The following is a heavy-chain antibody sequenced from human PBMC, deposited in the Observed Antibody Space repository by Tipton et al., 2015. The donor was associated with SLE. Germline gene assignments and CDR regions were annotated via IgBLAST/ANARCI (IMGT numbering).Heavy chain of an antibody. CDR2: ISYSGST. CDR1: GGSISSSSYY. V-gene: IGHV4-39*01. Sequence: TLSLTCTVSGGSISSSSYYWGWIRQPPGKGLEWIGTISYSGSTYYNPSLKSRVTISVDTSKNQLSLKLSSVTAADTAVYYCARDQRPLWRNYMDVWGKGTTVTISS. CDR3: ARDQRPLWRNYMDV. J-gene: IGHJ6*03. D-gene: IGHD3-3*01.